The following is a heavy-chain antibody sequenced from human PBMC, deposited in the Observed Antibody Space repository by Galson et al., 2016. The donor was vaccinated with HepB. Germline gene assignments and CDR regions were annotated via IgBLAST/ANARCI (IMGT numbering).Heavy chain of an antibody. Sequence: PALVKPTQTLTLTCGFSLRTNGAGVGWIRQPPGKALEWLALIYWDDDKRYSPSLKSRLTVTKDTSKNQIVRTLANMDPVDTATRFCARGQGSGWYIKGRYYFDGWGQGTLVTVS. CDR1: GFSLRTNGAG. D-gene: IGHD6-19*01. CDR2: IYWDDDK. CDR3: ARGQGSGWYIKGRYYFDG. V-gene: IGHV2-5*02. J-gene: IGHJ4*02.